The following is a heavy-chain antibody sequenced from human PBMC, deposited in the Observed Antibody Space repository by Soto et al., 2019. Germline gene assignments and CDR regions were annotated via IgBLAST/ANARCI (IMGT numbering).Heavy chain of an antibody. CDR2: IYESGDIKYT. D-gene: IGHD2-2*01. CDR3: ARVRAISRGGGVLAWCAP. V-gene: IGHV4-4*02. Sequence: QVQLQESGPGLVKPSGTLSLTCAVSGGSITSSNWWSWVRQTPEKGLEWIAEIYESGDIKYTNYKPTLNDRVSRWLGTSKNSFGPSVIAVTAAVPALYYSARVRAISRGGGVLAWCAPWGQGTEVTASS. CDR1: GGSITSSNW. J-gene: IGHJ5*02.